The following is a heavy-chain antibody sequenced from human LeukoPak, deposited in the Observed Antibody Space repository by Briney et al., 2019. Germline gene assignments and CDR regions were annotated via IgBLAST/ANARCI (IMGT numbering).Heavy chain of an antibody. V-gene: IGHV1-2*02. D-gene: IGHD2-21*02. J-gene: IGHJ4*02. Sequence: ASVKVSCKTSGYTFTAHSMHWVRQGQAPGQGLEWVGWISPNGGATNCAQKFQGRVTLTRDTSISTVYMEMNNLTSDDTAVYYCARGSPATAIGYWGQGTLVTVSS. CDR2: ISPNGGAT. CDR3: ARGSPATAIGY. CDR1: GYTFTAHS.